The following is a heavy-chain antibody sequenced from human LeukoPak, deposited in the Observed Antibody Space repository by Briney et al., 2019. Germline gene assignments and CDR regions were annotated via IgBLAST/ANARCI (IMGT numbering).Heavy chain of an antibody. CDR1: GYTFTSYG. D-gene: IGHD3-10*01. V-gene: IGHV1-18*04. CDR3: ATNPLWFGELLDESDY. Sequence: ASVKVSCKASGYTFTSYGISWVRQAPGQGLEWMGWISAYNGNTNYAQKLQGRVTMTTDTSTSTAYMELSSLRSEDTAVYYCATNPLWFGELLDESDYWGQGTLVTVSS. CDR2: ISAYNGNT. J-gene: IGHJ4*02.